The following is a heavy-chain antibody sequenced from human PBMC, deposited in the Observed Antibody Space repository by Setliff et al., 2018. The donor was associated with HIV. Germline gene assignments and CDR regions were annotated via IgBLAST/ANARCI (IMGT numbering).Heavy chain of an antibody. D-gene: IGHD3-3*01. J-gene: IGHJ4*02. CDR2: IYYSGST. Sequence: SETLSLTCTVSGGSISSGGYYWSWIRQHPGKGLEWIGYIYYSGSTYYNPSLKSRVTISVDTSKNQFSLKLSSVTAADTAVYYCAREIIPFYDFWSGYWGVGVGYFDYWGQGTLVTVSS. V-gene: IGHV4-31*03. CDR1: GGSISSGGYY. CDR3: AREIIPFYDFWSGYWGVGVGYFDY.